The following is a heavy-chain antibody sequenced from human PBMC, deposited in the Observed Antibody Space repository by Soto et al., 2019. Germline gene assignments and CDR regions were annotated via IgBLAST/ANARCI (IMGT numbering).Heavy chain of an antibody. V-gene: IGHV5-51*01. J-gene: IGHJ4*02. Sequence: GESLKISCQGSGYTFARYWIGWVRQMPGKGLEWMAIIYPGDSDTRYSPSFQGQVTISVDKSISTAYMELRSLRSDDTAVYYCARGIKLRYFDWLPDYWGQGTLVTVSS. CDR1: GYTFARYW. D-gene: IGHD3-9*01. CDR3: ARGIKLRYFDWLPDY. CDR2: IYPGDSDT.